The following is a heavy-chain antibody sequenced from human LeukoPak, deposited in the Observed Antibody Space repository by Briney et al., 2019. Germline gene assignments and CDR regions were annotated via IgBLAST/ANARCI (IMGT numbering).Heavy chain of an antibody. V-gene: IGHV1-2*02. D-gene: IGHD6-6*01. Sequence: GASVKVSCKASGYTFTNYAMNWVRQAPGQGLEWMGWINPNSGGTKYAEKFQGRVTMTRDRSISTGYMELRRLRSDDRAVYYCARSIAVEEDFYYYMDVWGKGTTVTISS. CDR2: INPNSGGT. CDR1: GYTFTNYA. CDR3: ARSIAVEEDFYYYMDV. J-gene: IGHJ6*03.